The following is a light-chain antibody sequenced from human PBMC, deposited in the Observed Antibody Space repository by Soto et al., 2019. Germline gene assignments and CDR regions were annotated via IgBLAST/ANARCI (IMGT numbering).Light chain of an antibody. J-gene: IGLJ1*01. Sequence: QSALTQPASVSGSPGQSITISCTGTSSDVVGYNYVSWYQQHPGNAPKLMIYDVSNRPSGVSNRFSGSKSGNTASLTIPGSQAEDEADYYCSSYTSSSLDVFGTGTKLTVL. CDR1: SSDVVGYNY. CDR3: SSYTSSSLDV. V-gene: IGLV2-14*01. CDR2: DVS.